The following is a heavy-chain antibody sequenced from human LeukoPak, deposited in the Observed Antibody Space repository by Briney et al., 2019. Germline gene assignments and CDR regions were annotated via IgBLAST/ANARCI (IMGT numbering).Heavy chain of an antibody. CDR1: GYTFTIYY. Sequence: ASVTVSFTASGYTFTIYYLHWVRQAPGQGLEWMGIINPSGGSTSYEQKFQGRVTMSRDTSTSTVYMELSSLRSEDTAVYYCARDSRGIAVAGYYYYVMDVWGQGTTVTVSS. CDR2: INPSGGST. J-gene: IGHJ6*02. V-gene: IGHV1-46*01. D-gene: IGHD6-19*01. CDR3: ARDSRGIAVAGYYYYVMDV.